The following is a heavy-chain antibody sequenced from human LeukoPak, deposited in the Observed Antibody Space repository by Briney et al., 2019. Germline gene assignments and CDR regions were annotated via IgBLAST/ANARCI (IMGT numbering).Heavy chain of an antibody. CDR3: AKGFLGDYFDY. J-gene: IGHJ4*02. Sequence: QSGGSLRLSCAASGFTFDDYAMHWVRQAPGKGLEWVSGISWNSGSIGYADSVKGRFTISRDNAKNSLYLQMNSLRAEDTALYYCAKGFLGDYFDYWGQGTLVTVSS. CDR2: ISWNSGSI. D-gene: IGHD2/OR15-2a*01. V-gene: IGHV3-9*01. CDR1: GFTFDDYA.